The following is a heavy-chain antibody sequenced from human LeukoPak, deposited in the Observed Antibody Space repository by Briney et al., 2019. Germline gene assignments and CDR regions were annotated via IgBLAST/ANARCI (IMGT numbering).Heavy chain of an antibody. Sequence: ASVNASCKASGYSFTSHYMHWVRQAPGQGLEWMGLINPSGSSTLYAQPFQGRVTMTRDMSTTTDYMELSSLRSEDTAVYYCARDNSVGDIAWWFDPWGQGTLVTVSS. D-gene: IGHD3-16*02. V-gene: IGHV1-46*01. CDR1: GYSFTSHY. CDR3: ARDNSVGDIAWWFDP. CDR2: INPSGSST. J-gene: IGHJ5*02.